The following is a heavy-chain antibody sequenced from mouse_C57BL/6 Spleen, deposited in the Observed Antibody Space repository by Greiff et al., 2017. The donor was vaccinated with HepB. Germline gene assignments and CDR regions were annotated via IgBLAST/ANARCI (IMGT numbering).Heavy chain of an antibody. V-gene: IGHV1-9*01. D-gene: IGHD2-2*01. CDR2: ILPGSGST. J-gene: IGHJ3*01. CDR1: GYTFTGYW. CDR3: ARRGYYGYDEGWFAY. Sequence: VQLQQSGAELMKPGASVKLSCKATGYTFTGYWIEWVKQRPGHGLEWIGEILPGSGSTNYNEKFKGKATFTADTSSNTAYMQLSSLTTEDSAIYYGARRGYYGYDEGWFAYWGQGTLVTVSA.